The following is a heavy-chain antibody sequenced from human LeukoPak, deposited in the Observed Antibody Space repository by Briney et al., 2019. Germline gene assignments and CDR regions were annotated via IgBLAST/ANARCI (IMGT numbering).Heavy chain of an antibody. J-gene: IGHJ5*02. D-gene: IGHD3-3*01. Sequence: SETLSLTCTVSGCSISSYYWSWIRQPPGKGLEWIGYIYYSGSTNYNPSLKSRVTISVDTSKNQFSLKLSSVTAADTAVYYCARDVGYYDFWSGYDMRFDPWGQGTLVTVSS. CDR3: ARDVGYYDFWSGYDMRFDP. V-gene: IGHV4-59*01. CDR2: IYYSGST. CDR1: GCSISSYY.